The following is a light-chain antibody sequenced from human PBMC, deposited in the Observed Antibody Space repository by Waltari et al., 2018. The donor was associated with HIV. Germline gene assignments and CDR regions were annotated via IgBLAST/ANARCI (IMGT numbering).Light chain of an antibody. V-gene: IGKV1-39*01. CDR3: QQGASRPRT. CDR1: QGISGY. CDR2: STS. Sequence: DIDMMQSPSSLSASVGDTITITCRASQGISGYLNWYQQTPGTAPKLIIYSTSILHSGVPSRFSGGGSGTDFNLTISSLQPEDFATYYCQQGASRPRTFGPGTKLQV. J-gene: IGKJ2*01.